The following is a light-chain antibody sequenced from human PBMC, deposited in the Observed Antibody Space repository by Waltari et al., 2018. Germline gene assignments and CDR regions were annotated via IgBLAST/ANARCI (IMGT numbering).Light chain of an antibody. Sequence: YELTQPPSVSVSPGQTARITCSGHELPRKYAYWFQQKSGQAPRLVMYEDTKRPSGIPVRFSGSSSGTVATLTISGAQVDDEAYYYCYSSDSTGLRVFGGGTTVVVL. J-gene: IGLJ1*01. CDR3: YSSDSTGLRV. V-gene: IGLV3-10*01. CDR1: ELPRKY. CDR2: EDT.